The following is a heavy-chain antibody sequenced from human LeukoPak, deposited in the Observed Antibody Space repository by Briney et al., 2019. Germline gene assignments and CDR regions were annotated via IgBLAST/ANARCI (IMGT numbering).Heavy chain of an antibody. CDR2: INPNSGGT. CDR3: AREPSSASAFDI. CDR1: GYTFTSYY. D-gene: IGHD3-22*01. V-gene: IGHV1-2*02. Sequence: ASVKVSCKASGYTFTSYYMHWVRQAPGQGLEWMGWINPNSGGTNYAQKFQGRVTMTRDTSISTAYMELSRLRSDDTAVYYCAREPSSASAFDIWGQGTMVTVSS. J-gene: IGHJ3*02.